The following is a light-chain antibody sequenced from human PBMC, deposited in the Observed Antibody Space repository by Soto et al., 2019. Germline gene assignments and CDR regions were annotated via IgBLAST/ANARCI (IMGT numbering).Light chain of an antibody. Sequence: EVVMTQSPATLSVSPGERATLSCRASQSVSSNLAWYQQNPGQAPRLIIYGASTRATGIPARFSGSGSGTEFTLTISSLQSEYFAVYYCQQYNNWGTFGQGTKVEIK. CDR1: QSVSSN. J-gene: IGKJ1*01. CDR2: GAS. CDR3: QQYNNWGT. V-gene: IGKV3-15*01.